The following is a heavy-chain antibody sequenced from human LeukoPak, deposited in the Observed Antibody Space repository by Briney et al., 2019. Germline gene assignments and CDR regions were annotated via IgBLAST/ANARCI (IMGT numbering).Heavy chain of an antibody. CDR2: ISYRSSDI. J-gene: IGHJ6*03. D-gene: IGHD6-13*01. V-gene: IGHV3-21*01. CDR1: GFTFSSYA. Sequence: GGSLRLSCAASGFTFSSYAMSWVRQAPGKGLEWVTSISYRSSDIEYADSVKGRFTISRDNGKKSLYLQMNSLRAEDTAVYYCARVYSSSWYSGYLYMDVWGKGTTVTVSS. CDR3: ARVYSSSWYSGYLYMDV.